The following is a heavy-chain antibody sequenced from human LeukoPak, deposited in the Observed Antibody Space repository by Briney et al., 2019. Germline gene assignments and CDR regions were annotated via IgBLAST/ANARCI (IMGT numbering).Heavy chain of an antibody. Sequence: ASVKVSCKASGYTFTGYYMHWVRQAPGQGLEWMGWINPNSGATHYVQKFQGRVTMTRDTSISTAYMDLSRLRSDDTAVYYCAPSNSWAYYFDYWGQGTLVTVSS. CDR2: INPNSGAT. V-gene: IGHV1-2*02. J-gene: IGHJ4*02. CDR3: APSNSWAYYFDY. D-gene: IGHD2-2*01. CDR1: GYTFTGYY.